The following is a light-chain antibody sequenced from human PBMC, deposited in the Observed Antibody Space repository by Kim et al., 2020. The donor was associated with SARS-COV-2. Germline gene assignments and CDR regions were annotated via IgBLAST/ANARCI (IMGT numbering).Light chain of an antibody. CDR2: DAS. CDR3: QQYNDYLWT. V-gene: IGKV1-5*01. J-gene: IGKJ1*01. Sequence: ASIGDRVTITCRASQSISSWLAWYQQKPGKAPKLLIYDASSLESGVPSRFSGSGSGTEFTLTISSLQPDDFATYYCQQYNDYLWTFGQGTKVEIK. CDR1: QSISSW.